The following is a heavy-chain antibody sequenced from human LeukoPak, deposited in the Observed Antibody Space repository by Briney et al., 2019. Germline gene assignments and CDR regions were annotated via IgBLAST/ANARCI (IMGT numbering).Heavy chain of an antibody. Sequence: SETLSLTCTVSGGSISSYYWSWIRQPPGKGLEWIGRIYTSGSTNYNPSLKSRVTISVDTSKNQFSLKLSSVTAADTAVYYCASPDSSGPTGDYWGQGTLVTVSS. J-gene: IGHJ4*02. CDR2: IYTSGST. CDR1: GGSISSYY. CDR3: ASPDSSGPTGDY. D-gene: IGHD3-22*01. V-gene: IGHV4-4*08.